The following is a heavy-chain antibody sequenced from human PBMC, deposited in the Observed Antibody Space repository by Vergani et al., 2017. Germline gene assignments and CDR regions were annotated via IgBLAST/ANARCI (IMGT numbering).Heavy chain of an antibody. D-gene: IGHD2-15*01. J-gene: IGHJ4*02. V-gene: IGHV4-61*02. CDR3: AKSRPYCTSGSCPAI. Sequence: QVKLQESGPGLLKPSQTLSLTCTVSGESIRSGSHYWSWIRQPAGKGPEWIRHIHTGGSTDLNPSFKSRVSISVDTSKSQFSLQLNSVTVADTAVYYCAKSRPYCTSGSCPAIWGQGTLVTVSS. CDR1: GESIRSGSHY. CDR2: IHTGGST.